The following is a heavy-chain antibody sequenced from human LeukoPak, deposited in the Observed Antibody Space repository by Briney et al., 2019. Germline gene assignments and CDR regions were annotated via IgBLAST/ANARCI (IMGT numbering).Heavy chain of an antibody. CDR3: ATDYYGSGSYYNVYAFDI. CDR1: GYTFTSYA. Sequence: ASVKVSCKASGYTFTSYAMNWVRQAPGQGLEWMGWINTNTGNPTYAQGFTGRFVFSLDTSVSTACLQISSLKAEDTAVYYCATDYYGSGSYYNVYAFDIWGQGTMVTVSS. CDR2: INTNTGNP. D-gene: IGHD3-10*01. J-gene: IGHJ3*02. V-gene: IGHV7-4-1*02.